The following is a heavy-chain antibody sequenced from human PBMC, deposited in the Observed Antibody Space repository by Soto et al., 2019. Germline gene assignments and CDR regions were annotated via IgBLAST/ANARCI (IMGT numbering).Heavy chain of an antibody. Sequence: PGGSLRLSCVASGFTLGDSYMGWIRQAPGKGLEWISSISHNAITMDYADSVKGRFIISRDNGQNSLFLQMNSLRADDTAVYYCANIHYGSLDYWGQGALVTVSS. CDR3: ANIHYGSLDY. CDR1: GFTLGDSY. J-gene: IGHJ4*02. D-gene: IGHD4-17*01. CDR2: ISHNAITM. V-gene: IGHV3-11*04.